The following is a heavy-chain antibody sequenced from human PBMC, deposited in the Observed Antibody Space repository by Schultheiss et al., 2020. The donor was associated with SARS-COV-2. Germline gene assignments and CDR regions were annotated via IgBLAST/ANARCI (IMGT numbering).Heavy chain of an antibody. D-gene: IGHD2-2*01. CDR3: ARTPPAAKAGAFDI. V-gene: IGHV4-34*01. Sequence: GSLRLSCAASGFTFSSYAMSWVRQAPGKGLEWIGEINHSGSTNYNPSLKSRVTISVDTSKNQFSLKLSSVTAADTAVYYCARTPPAAKAGAFDIWGQGTMVTVSS. CDR1: GFTFSSYA. CDR2: INHSGST. J-gene: IGHJ3*02.